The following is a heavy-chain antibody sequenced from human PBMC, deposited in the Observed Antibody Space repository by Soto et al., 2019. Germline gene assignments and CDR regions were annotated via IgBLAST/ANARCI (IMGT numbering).Heavy chain of an antibody. CDR3: ALRFFASWFDP. CDR2: IYHTGST. J-gene: IGHJ5*02. Sequence: QVQLQESGPGLVKPSGTLSLTCAVSGDSITNSHWWTWVRQAPGKGLEWIGEIYHTGSTNYNPSLRSRATMAVDKSTNQFSLGLTSVTAADTAVYYCALRFFASWFDPWGQGTLVIVSS. CDR1: GDSITNSHW. V-gene: IGHV4-4*02. D-gene: IGHD3-3*01.